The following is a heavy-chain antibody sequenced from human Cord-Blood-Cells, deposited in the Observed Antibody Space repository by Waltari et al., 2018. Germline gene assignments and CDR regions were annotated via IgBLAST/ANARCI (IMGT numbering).Heavy chain of an antibody. Sequence: QVQLQQWGAGLLKPSETLSLTCDVYGGSFSGYYWSWIRQPPGKGLEWIGEINHSGSTNYNPSLKSRVTISVDTSKNQFSLKLSSVTAADTAVYYCAREGGLAAAGTDYWGQGTLVTVSS. D-gene: IGHD6-13*01. J-gene: IGHJ4*02. CDR3: AREGGLAAAGTDY. CDR2: INHSGST. CDR1: GGSFSGYY. V-gene: IGHV4-34*01.